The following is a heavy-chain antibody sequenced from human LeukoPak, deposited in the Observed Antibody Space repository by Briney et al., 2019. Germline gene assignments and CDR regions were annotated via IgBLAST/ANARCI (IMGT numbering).Heavy chain of an antibody. D-gene: IGHD1-14*01. Sequence: PGGSLRLSCAASGFTFSSYWMTWVRQAPGKGLEWVSTIDWNGVSTGYADSVKGRFTISRDNAKNSLYLQMNSLRAEDTALFYCARNGTAPDAYFDYWGQGTLVTVSS. CDR2: IDWNGVST. J-gene: IGHJ4*02. CDR1: GFTFSSYW. CDR3: ARNGTAPDAYFDY. V-gene: IGHV3-20*04.